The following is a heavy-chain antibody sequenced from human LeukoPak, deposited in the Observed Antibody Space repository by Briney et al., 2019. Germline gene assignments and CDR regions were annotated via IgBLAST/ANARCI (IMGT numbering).Heavy chain of an antibody. CDR1: GGSFSGYY. J-gene: IGHJ4*02. Sequence: SETLSLTCAVYGGSFSGYYWSWIRQPPGKGLEWIGEINHSGSTNYSPSLKSRVTISVDTSKNQFSPKLSSVTAADTAVYYCARGGVWSGYYRGSRTYYFDYWGQGTLVTVSS. D-gene: IGHD3-3*01. CDR3: ARGGVWSGYYRGSRTYYFDY. CDR2: INHSGST. V-gene: IGHV4-34*01.